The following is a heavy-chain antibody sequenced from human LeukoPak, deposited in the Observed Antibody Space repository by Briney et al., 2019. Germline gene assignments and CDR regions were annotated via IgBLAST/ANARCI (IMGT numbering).Heavy chain of an antibody. J-gene: IGHJ4*02. CDR3: AREYELTPIYYFDY. D-gene: IGHD2-2*01. CDR1: GFTFSSYA. Sequence: GGSLRLSCAASGFTFSSYAMHWVRQAPGKGLEWVAVISYDGSNKYYADSVKGRFTISRDNSKNTLYLQMNSLRAEDTAVYYYAREYELTPIYYFDYWGQGTLVTVSS. V-gene: IGHV3-30*04. CDR2: ISYDGSNK.